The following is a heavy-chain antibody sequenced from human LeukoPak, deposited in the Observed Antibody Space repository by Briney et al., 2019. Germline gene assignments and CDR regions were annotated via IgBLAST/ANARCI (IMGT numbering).Heavy chain of an antibody. D-gene: IGHD5-18*01. CDR3: AREVGGYSYGVDY. J-gene: IGHJ4*02. Sequence: GGSLRLSCAASGFTFGSYSMNWVRQAPGKGLEWVSYISSSSSTIYYADSVKGRFTISRDNAKNSLYLQMNSLRAEDTAVYYCAREVGGYSYGVDYWGQGTLVTVSS. CDR1: GFTFGSYS. V-gene: IGHV3-48*01. CDR2: ISSSSSTI.